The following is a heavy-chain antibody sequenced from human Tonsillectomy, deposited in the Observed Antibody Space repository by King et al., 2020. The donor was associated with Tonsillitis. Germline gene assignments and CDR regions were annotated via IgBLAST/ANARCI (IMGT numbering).Heavy chain of an antibody. CDR3: TRRAFGGAIDAFDI. V-gene: IGHV3-73*02. J-gene: IGHJ3*02. Sequence: VQLVESGGGLVQPGGSLKLSCAASGFTFSGSAMHWVRQASGKGLEWVGRIRSKANSYATAYAASVKGRFTISRDDSRNTAYLQMNSLKTEDTAVYYCTRRAFGGAIDAFDIWGQGTMVTVSS. D-gene: IGHD3-16*01. CDR2: IRSKANSYAT. CDR1: GFTFSGSA.